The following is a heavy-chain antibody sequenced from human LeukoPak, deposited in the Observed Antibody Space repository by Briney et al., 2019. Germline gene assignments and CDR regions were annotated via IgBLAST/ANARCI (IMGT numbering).Heavy chain of an antibody. CDR1: GFTFNSHG. D-gene: IGHD2-21*02. Sequence: PGTSLRLSCSTSGFTFNSHGFHWVRQAPGKGLEWVSAISGSGGSTYYADSVKGRFTISRDNAKNSLYLQMNSLRAEDTAVYYCARSVGVVVVTANNHFDYWGQGTLVTVSS. J-gene: IGHJ4*02. CDR3: ARSVGVVVVTANNHFDY. CDR2: ISGSGGST. V-gene: IGHV3-23*01.